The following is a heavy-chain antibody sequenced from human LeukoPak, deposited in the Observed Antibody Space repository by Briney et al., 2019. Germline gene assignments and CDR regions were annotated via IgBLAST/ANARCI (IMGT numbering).Heavy chain of an antibody. J-gene: IGHJ4*02. D-gene: IGHD4-17*01. CDR3: AKAQLRVTTGIDN. Sequence: PGGSLRLSCVAPGFTFSSYAISWVRQAPGKGLEWVSGISSSAGNTNYADSVKGRFTISRDNSKNTLYLQMNSLRVEDTAVYYCAKAQLRVTTGIDNWGQGTLVTVSS. CDR2: ISSSAGNT. V-gene: IGHV3-23*01. CDR1: GFTFSSYA.